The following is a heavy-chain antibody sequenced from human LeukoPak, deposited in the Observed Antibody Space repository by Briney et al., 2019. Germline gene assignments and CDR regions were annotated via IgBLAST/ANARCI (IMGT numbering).Heavy chain of an antibody. CDR3: AKSSASDQLLSFDY. Sequence: GGSLRLSCEASGFIFSSYAMSWVRQAPGKGLEWVSAISGTGGTTYYADSVKGRFTISRDNSKNTLYLQTNSLRAEDTAVYYCAKSSASDQLLSFDYWGQGTLVTVSS. CDR2: ISGTGGTT. D-gene: IGHD2-2*01. V-gene: IGHV3-23*01. CDR1: GFIFSSYA. J-gene: IGHJ4*02.